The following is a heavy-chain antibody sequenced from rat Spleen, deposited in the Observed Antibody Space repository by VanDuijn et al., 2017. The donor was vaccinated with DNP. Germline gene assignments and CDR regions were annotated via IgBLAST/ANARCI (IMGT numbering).Heavy chain of an antibody. CDR2: IIYDGSNT. CDR1: GFTFSDYN. J-gene: IGHJ1*01. CDR3: ARPLLTGYWYFDF. V-gene: IGHV5-7*01. D-gene: IGHD5-1*01. Sequence: EVQLVESGGGLVQPGRSLKLSCAASGFTFSDYNMAWVRQAPKKGLEWVATIIYDGSNTYYGDSVKGRFTISRDNAESTLYLQMDSLKSEDTATYYCARPLLTGYWYFDFWGPGTMVTVSS.